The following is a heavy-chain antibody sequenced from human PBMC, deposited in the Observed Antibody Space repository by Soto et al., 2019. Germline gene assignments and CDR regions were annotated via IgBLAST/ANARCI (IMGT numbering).Heavy chain of an antibody. CDR3: ARDRGYSYGHDGFDI. Sequence: SVKVSCKASGYTFSTYGISWVRQAPGQGLEWMGWISAYNGNTNYAQKLQGRVTMMTDTSTSTAYMELRSLRSDDTAVYYCARDRGYSYGHDGFDIWGQGTLVTVSS. J-gene: IGHJ3*02. CDR1: GYTFSTYG. CDR2: ISAYNGNT. V-gene: IGHV1-18*01. D-gene: IGHD5-18*01.